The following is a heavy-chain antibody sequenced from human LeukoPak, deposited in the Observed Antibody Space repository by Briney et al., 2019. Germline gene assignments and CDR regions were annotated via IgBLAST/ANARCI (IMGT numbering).Heavy chain of an antibody. CDR3: ARDYYDSSGYTLRAN. D-gene: IGHD3-22*01. Sequence: GGSLRLSCAASGFTFSSYWMSWVRQAPGKGLEWVANIKQDGSDKYYVDSVKGRFTISRDNAKNSLYLQMNSLRAEDTAVYYCARDYYDSSGYTLRANWGQGTQVTVSS. CDR2: IKQDGSDK. CDR1: GFTFSSYW. V-gene: IGHV3-7*01. J-gene: IGHJ4*02.